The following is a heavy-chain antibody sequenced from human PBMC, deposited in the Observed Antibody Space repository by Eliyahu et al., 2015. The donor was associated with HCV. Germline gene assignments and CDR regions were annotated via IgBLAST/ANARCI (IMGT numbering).Heavy chain of an antibody. CDR3: GRGNYDSSGYYYIDY. CDR1: GFTFGSHG. J-gene: IGHJ4*02. Sequence: QVQLVESGGGVVQPGXSXRLSCAAXGFTFGSHGMHWVRQAPGKGLGWVAVNSYDGSNKYYADSVKGRFTISRDNSKDTLHLQMNNLRVEDTAVYYCGRGNYDSSGYYYIDYWGQGTLVTVSS. V-gene: IGHV3-30-3*01. D-gene: IGHD3-22*01. CDR2: NSYDGSNK.